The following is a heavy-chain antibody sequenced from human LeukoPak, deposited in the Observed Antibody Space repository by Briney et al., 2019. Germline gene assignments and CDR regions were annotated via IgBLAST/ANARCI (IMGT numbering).Heavy chain of an antibody. CDR2: MSNRGGSK. CDR3: VKTHFDHYYGLDV. CDR1: GFTFSSYA. V-gene: IGHV3-64D*09. Sequence: GGSLRLSRSASGFTFSSYAMHWVRQAPGEGLEYVLVMSNRGGSKYSEDAVKGIFTICGDYSKNTLYLQMSILRVDDTAVYYCVKTHFDHYYGLDVWGQGTTVIVSS. J-gene: IGHJ6*02.